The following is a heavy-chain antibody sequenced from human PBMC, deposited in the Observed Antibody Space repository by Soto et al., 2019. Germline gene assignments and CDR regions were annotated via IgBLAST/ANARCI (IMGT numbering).Heavy chain of an antibody. V-gene: IGHV3-33*01. CDR3: AREEGSSSWPPIDY. CDR2: IWYDGSNK. J-gene: IGHJ4*02. CDR1: GFTFSSYG. Sequence: GGSLRLSCAASGFTFSSYGMHWVRQAPGKGLEWVAVIWYDGSNKYYADSVKGRFTISRDNSKNTLYLQMNSLRAEDTAVYYCAREEGSSSWPPIDYWGQGTLVTVSS. D-gene: IGHD6-13*01.